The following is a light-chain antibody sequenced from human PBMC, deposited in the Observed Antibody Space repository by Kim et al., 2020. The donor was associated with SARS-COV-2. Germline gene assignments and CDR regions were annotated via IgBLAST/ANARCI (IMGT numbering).Light chain of an antibody. Sequence: EIVMTQSPATLSVSPGERATLSCRASQSVSSNLAWYKQKPGQAPRLLIYGASTRATGIPARFSGSGSGTEFTLTISSLQSEDFAVYYCQQYNNWPPYTCGRGTKLE. J-gene: IGKJ2*01. CDR2: GAS. CDR1: QSVSSN. V-gene: IGKV3-15*01. CDR3: QQYNNWPPYT.